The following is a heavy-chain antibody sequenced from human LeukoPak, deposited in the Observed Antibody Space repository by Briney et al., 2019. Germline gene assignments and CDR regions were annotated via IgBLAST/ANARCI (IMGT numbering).Heavy chain of an antibody. V-gene: IGHV1-69*13. CDR2: IIPIFGTA. CDR3: ARDPGVVITPGRMDV. J-gene: IGHJ6*02. CDR1: GGTFSSYA. Sequence: GASVKVSCKASGGTFSSYAISWVRQAPGHGLEWMGGIIPIFGTANYAQKFQGRVTITADESTSTAYMELSSLRSEDTAVYYCARDPGVVITPGRMDVWGQGTTVTVSS. D-gene: IGHD3-3*01.